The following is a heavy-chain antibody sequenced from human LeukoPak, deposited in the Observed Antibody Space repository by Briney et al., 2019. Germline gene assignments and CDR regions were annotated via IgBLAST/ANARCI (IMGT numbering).Heavy chain of an antibody. D-gene: IGHD2-2*01. CDR3: ARGRLIVVVPAASRGKYNWFDP. Sequence: SVTLSLTCAVYGGSFSGYYWSWIRQPPGKGLEWIGEINHSGSTNYNPSLKSRVTISVDTSKNQFSLKLSSVTAADTAVYYCARGRLIVVVPAASRGKYNWFDPWGQGTLVTVSS. V-gene: IGHV4-34*01. CDR2: INHSGST. CDR1: GGSFSGYY. J-gene: IGHJ5*02.